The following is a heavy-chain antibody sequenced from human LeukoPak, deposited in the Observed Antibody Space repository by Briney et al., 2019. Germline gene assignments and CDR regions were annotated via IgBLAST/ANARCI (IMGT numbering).Heavy chain of an antibody. CDR3: ARDVLDYYDRSDYVT. J-gene: IGHJ4*02. D-gene: IGHD3-22*01. Sequence: ASVKVSCKASGYTFTSYGISWGRQAPGQGLEWMGWISAYNGNTNYAQKLQGRVTMTTDTSTSTAYMELRSLRSDDTAVYYCARDVLDYYDRSDYVTWGQGTLVTVSS. V-gene: IGHV1-18*01. CDR2: ISAYNGNT. CDR1: GYTFTSYG.